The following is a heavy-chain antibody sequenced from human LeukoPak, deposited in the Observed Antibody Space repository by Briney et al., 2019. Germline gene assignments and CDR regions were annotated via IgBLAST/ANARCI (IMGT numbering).Heavy chain of an antibody. CDR1: GFTFSSYE. V-gene: IGHV3-48*03. CDR3: AREDDFWSGYSVSFNY. Sequence: GGSLRLSCAASGFTFSSYEMNWVRQAPGKGLEWVSYISSSGSTIYYADSVKGRFTISRDNAKNSLCLQMNSLRAEDTAVYYCAREDDFWSGYSVSFNYWGQGTLVTVSS. CDR2: ISSSGSTI. J-gene: IGHJ4*02. D-gene: IGHD3-3*01.